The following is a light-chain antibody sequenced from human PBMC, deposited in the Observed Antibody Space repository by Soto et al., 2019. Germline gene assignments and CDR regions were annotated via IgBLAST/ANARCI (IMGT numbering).Light chain of an antibody. J-gene: IGLJ1*01. CDR1: SSDVGSSNG. CDR3: SSYTSSSTYV. CDR2: DVS. V-gene: IGLV2-18*02. Sequence: QSALTQPHSVSGSPGQSVAISCTGTSSDVGSSNGVSWYQQPPGTAPKLMIYDVSNRPSGVPDRFSGSKSGNTASLTISGLQAEDEADYYCSSYTSSSTYVFGTGTKVTVL.